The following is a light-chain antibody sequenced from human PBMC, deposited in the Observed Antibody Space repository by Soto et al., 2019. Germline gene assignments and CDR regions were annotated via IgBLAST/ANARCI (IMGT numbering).Light chain of an antibody. Sequence: QSVLTQSPSASASLGASVKLTCTLSSGHSNYAIAWHQQQTEKGPRYLMKVNSGGSHIKGDGIPDRFSGSSSGAERYLFISSLQSEDEADYYCQTWGTGSAIVVFGGGTQLTVL. CDR1: SGHSNYA. CDR2: VNSGGSH. CDR3: QTWGTGSAIVV. J-gene: IGLJ7*01. V-gene: IGLV4-69*01.